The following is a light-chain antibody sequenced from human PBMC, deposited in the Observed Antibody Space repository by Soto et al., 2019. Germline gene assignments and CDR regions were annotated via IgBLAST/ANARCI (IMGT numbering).Light chain of an antibody. CDR3: SSYSISTAYL. CDR2: DVS. V-gene: IGLV2-14*03. J-gene: IGLJ1*01. CDR1: SSDVGGYDY. Sequence: QSALTQPASVSGSPGQSITISCTGTSSDVGGYDYVSWYQLHPGKAPKLMVFDVSNRPSGVSYRFSDSKSGNTASLTISGLQAEDEADYFCSSYSISTAYLFGTGTKLTVL.